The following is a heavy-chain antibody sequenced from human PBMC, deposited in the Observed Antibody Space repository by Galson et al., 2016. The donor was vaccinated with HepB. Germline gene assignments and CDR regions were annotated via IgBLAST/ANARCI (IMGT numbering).Heavy chain of an antibody. D-gene: IGHD6-25*01. CDR3: STGGGYNWFEP. J-gene: IGHJ5*02. Sequence: SVKVSCKASGYTFISYDVNWVRQAPGQGLEWMGIINPNGGSASYSPKFQGRVTLTRDTSTSTVYMELSSLKSDDTALYYCSTGGGYNWFEPWGQGTLVNGSA. V-gene: IGHV1-46*01. CDR2: INPNGGSA. CDR1: GYTFISYD.